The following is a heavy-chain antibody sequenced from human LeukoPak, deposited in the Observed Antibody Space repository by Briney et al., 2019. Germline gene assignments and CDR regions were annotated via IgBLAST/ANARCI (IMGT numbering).Heavy chain of an antibody. CDR3: ARRGYSYGYDDY. CDR1: GFTFSSYS. V-gene: IGHV3-21*01. CDR2: ISSSSSYI. Sequence: PGGSLRLSCAASGFTFSSYSMNWVRQAPGKGLEWVSSISSSSSYIYYADSVKGRFTISRDNAKNSLYLQMNSLRAEDTAVYYCARRGYSYGYDDYWGQGTLVTVSS. D-gene: IGHD5-18*01. J-gene: IGHJ4*02.